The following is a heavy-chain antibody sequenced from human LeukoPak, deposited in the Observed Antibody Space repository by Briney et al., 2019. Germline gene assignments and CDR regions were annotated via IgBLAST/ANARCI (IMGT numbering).Heavy chain of an antibody. CDR3: VTDSSRGYHLY. CDR1: GYTLTELS. D-gene: IGHD3-22*01. J-gene: IGHJ4*01. CDR2: FDPEDGET. Sequence: ASVKVSCKVSGYTLTELSMHWVRQAPGKGLEWMGGFDPEDGETIYAQKFQGRVTMTEDPSADTAYMELSSLRSEDTAVYYCVTDSSRGYHLYWGHGDLVTVSS. V-gene: IGHV1-24*01.